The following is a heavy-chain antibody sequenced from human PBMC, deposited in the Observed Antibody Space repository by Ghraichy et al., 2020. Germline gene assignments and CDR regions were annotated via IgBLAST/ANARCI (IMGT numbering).Heavy chain of an antibody. CDR3: ASMDRGVIPPVL. Sequence: GGSLRLSCAASGFTFSSYSMNWVRQAPGKGLEWVSSISSSSSYIYYADSVKGRFTISRDNAKNSLYLQMNSLRAEDTAVYYCASMDRGVIPPVLWGQGTMVTVSS. J-gene: IGHJ3*01. D-gene: IGHD3-10*01. CDR2: ISSSSSYI. V-gene: IGHV3-21*01. CDR1: GFTFSSYS.